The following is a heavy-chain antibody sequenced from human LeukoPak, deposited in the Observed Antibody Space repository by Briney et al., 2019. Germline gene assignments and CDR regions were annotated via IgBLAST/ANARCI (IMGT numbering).Heavy chain of an antibody. D-gene: IGHD6-19*01. CDR1: GFTFSSYG. V-gene: IGHV3-30*18. CDR3: AKDASGRQWLVTYFDY. J-gene: IGHJ4*02. CDR2: ISYDGKDK. Sequence: PGGSLRLSCAASGFTFSSYGMHWVRQAPGKGLKWVAIISYDGKDKYYADSVKGRFTISRDNSKNTLDLQLNSLRAEDTAVYYCAKDASGRQWLVTYFDYWGQRNLVTVSS.